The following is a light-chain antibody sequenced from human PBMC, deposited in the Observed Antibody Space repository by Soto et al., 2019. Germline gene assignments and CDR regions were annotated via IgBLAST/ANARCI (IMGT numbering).Light chain of an antibody. CDR3: SSFTRDATLI. CDR2: EVI. J-gene: IGLJ2*01. V-gene: IGLV2-14*01. CDR1: NGDIGTYKY. Sequence: QSVLTQPASVSGSPGQSITISCNGSNGDIGTYKYVSWYQQRPGKAPKLMIYEVINRPSGISNRFSGSKSGNTASLTISDLQPEDDADYYCSSFTRDATLIFGGGIKLTVL.